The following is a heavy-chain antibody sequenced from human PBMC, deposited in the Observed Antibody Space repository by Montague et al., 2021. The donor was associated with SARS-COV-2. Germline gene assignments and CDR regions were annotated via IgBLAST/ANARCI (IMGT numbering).Heavy chain of an antibody. D-gene: IGHD1-26*01. CDR1: GFAFSSYA. CDR2: VSDGGGTT. CDR3: AKGGGTYFHWYFDL. V-gene: IGHV3-23*01. J-gene: IGHJ2*01. Sequence: SLRLSCEAYGFAFSSYAMSWVHQAPGKGLEWVSIVSDGGGTTYYXDSXKGRFTASRDNSKNTVDLQLNSLRGEDTAVYYCAKGGGTYFHWYFDLWGRGTLVSVSS.